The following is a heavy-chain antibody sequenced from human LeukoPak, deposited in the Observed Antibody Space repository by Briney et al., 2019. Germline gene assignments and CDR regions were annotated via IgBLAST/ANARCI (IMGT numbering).Heavy chain of an antibody. CDR3: VKGISVAGTLDYFDH. Sequence: GGSLRLSCSASGFTFSGYEMHWVRQAPGKGLEYVSAIGSDGGSTYYADSVKGRFTISRDNSKNTLYLQMSSLRDEDTAVYYCVKGISVAGTLDYFDHWGQGTLVTVSS. CDR2: IGSDGGST. CDR1: GFTFSGYE. V-gene: IGHV3-64D*09. D-gene: IGHD6-19*01. J-gene: IGHJ4*02.